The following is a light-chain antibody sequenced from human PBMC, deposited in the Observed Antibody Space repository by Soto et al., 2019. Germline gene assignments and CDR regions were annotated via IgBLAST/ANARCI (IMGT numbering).Light chain of an antibody. CDR1: QTVTSD. V-gene: IGKV3-20*01. CDR3: QQYDTSPQT. CDR2: GAS. Sequence: EIVMTQSPATLSLSPGERATLSCRASQTVTSDLAWYQQKPGQPPRLLIYGASNRATGIPDRFSGSGSRTDFSLSISGLEPEDFAVYYCQQYDTSPQTFGQGTKVAIK. J-gene: IGKJ1*01.